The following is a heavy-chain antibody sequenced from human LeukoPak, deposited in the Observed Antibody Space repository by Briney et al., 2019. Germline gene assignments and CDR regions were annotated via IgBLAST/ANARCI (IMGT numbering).Heavy chain of an antibody. V-gene: IGHV3-30*18. J-gene: IGHJ4*02. CDR1: AFTFSNYG. Sequence: GGSLRLSCAASAFTFSNYGMHWVRQAPGKGLEWMAVISYDGGSEYYADSVKGRFTISRDNSKNTLYLQMSSLRAEDTAVYYCAKDYGDFGFSTCFDSWGQGTLVTVSS. CDR2: ISYDGGSE. CDR3: AKDYGDFGFSTCFDS. D-gene: IGHD4-17*01.